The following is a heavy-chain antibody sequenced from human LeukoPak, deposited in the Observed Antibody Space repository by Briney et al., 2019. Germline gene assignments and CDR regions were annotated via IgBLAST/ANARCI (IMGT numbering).Heavy chain of an antibody. CDR1: GGSFSGYY. V-gene: IGHV4-34*09. Sequence: PSETLSLTCAVYGGSFSGYYWSWIRQPPGKGLEWIGEINHSGSTYYNPSLKSRVTISVDTSKNQFSLKLSSVTAADTAVYYCARYRSPKNWFDPWGQGTLVTVSS. CDR2: INHSGST. CDR3: ARYRSPKNWFDP. J-gene: IGHJ5*02. D-gene: IGHD1-26*01.